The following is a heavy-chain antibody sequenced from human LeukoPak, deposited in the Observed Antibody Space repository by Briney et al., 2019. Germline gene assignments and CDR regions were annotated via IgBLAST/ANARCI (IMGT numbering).Heavy chain of an antibody. Sequence: GGSLRLSCAASGFTFSNYGMHWVRQAPGKGLEWVAFILYDGSNKYYADSVKGRFTISRDNSKNTMYLQMNSLRAEDTAVYFCARDDYGDYYIDYWGQGTLVTVSS. CDR2: ILYDGSNK. J-gene: IGHJ4*02. CDR3: ARDDYGDYYIDY. CDR1: GFTFSNYG. V-gene: IGHV3-33*05. D-gene: IGHD4-17*01.